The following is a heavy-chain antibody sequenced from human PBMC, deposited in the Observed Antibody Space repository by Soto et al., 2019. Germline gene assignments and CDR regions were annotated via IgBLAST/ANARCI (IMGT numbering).Heavy chain of an antibody. CDR1: GGTFSSYA. Sequence: GASVKVSCKASGGTFSSYAISWVRQVPGQGLEWMGGIIPIFGTANYAQKFQGRVTITADESTSTAYMELSSLRSEDTAVYYCARDDYYDSSGYYSTNAFDIWGQGTMVTVSS. J-gene: IGHJ3*02. CDR3: ARDDYYDSSGYYSTNAFDI. V-gene: IGHV1-69*13. CDR2: IIPIFGTA. D-gene: IGHD3-22*01.